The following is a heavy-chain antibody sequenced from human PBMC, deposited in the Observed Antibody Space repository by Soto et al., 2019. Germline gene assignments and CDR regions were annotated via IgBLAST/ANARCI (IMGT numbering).Heavy chain of an antibody. Sequence: GGSLRLSCASSGFTFSSYWMSWVRQAPGKGLEWVANIKEDGSEKYYVDSVKGRFTISRDNAKNSLYLQMNSLRAEDTAVYYCSRESMYQNYSYYGMDVWGQGTTVTV. J-gene: IGHJ6*02. CDR2: IKEDGSEK. CDR3: SRESMYQNYSYYGMDV. V-gene: IGHV3-7*04. D-gene: IGHD2-2*01. CDR1: GFTFSSYW.